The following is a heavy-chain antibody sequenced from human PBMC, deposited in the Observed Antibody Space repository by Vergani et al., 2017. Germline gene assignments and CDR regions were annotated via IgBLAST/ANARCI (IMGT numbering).Heavy chain of an antibody. Sequence: QVQLQESGPGLVKPSQTLSLTCTVSGGSISSGSYYWSWIRQPAGKGLEWIGRIYTSGSTNYNPSLKSRVTISVDTSKNQFSLKLSSVTAADTAVYYCARDRKYLLLQYYYYYGMDVWGQGTTVTVSS. CDR2: IYTSGST. J-gene: IGHJ6*02. CDR3: ARDRKYLLLQYYYYYGMDV. V-gene: IGHV4-61*02. D-gene: IGHD2-2*01. CDR1: GGSISSGSYY.